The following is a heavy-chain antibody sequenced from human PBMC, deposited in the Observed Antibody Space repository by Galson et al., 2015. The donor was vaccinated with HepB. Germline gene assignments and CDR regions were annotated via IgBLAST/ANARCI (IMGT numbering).Heavy chain of an antibody. J-gene: IGHJ4*02. D-gene: IGHD4-23*01. CDR1: GFTFSFYA. CDR2: TSYYGDKK. V-gene: IGHV3-30-3*01. CDR3: AGALNYGGALDYFDY. Sequence: SLRLSCAASGFTFSFYAMHWVRQAPGKGLEWVALTSYYGDKKYYADSVKGRFTISRDNSENTLHLQMDSLRTDDTAVYYCAGALNYGGALDYFDYWGQGALVTVSS.